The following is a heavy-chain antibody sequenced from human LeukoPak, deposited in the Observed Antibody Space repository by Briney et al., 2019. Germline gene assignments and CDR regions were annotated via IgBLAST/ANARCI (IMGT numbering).Heavy chain of an antibody. CDR1: RFPIICGFS. J-gene: IGHJ5*02. V-gene: IGHV4-38-2*01. D-gene: IGHD3-16*01. Sequence: SEALSLTCAVFRFPIICGFSWAWIRQSPGKGLEWIASISYSATTYYKPSLESRLFISADTSNNQFAVRLTSVTAADTAVYYCARVGAVPGIDPWGQGILVTVSS. CDR2: ISYSATT. CDR3: ARVGAVPGIDP.